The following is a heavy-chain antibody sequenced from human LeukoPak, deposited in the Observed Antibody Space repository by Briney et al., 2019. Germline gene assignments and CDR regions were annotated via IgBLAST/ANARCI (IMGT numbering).Heavy chain of an antibody. D-gene: IGHD1-1*01. J-gene: IGHJ4*02. CDR3: VREARGYHYTYFDY. CDR1: GFTLGGDD. CDR2: VSSGHHA. V-gene: IGHV3-13*01. Sequence: GGPLRLPCTASGFTLGGDDKHRVRQTTREGLKWVAAVSSGHHAFYGGSVKGRFSVSREDGKNYLYLQMNSLRAGDTAVYYCVREARGYHYTYFDYWGQGSLATVSS.